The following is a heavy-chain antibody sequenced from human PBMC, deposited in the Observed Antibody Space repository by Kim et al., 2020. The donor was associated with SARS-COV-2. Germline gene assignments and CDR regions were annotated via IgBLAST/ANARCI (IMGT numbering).Heavy chain of an antibody. CDR1: GFTFSSYA. Sequence: GGSLRLSCAASGFTFSSYAMSWVRQAPGKGLEWVSAISGSGGSTYYADSVKGRFTISRDNSKNTLYLQMNSLRAEDTAVYYCAKASRGYCSSTSCYTDGFDYWGQGTLVTVSS. D-gene: IGHD2-2*02. V-gene: IGHV3-23*01. J-gene: IGHJ4*02. CDR3: AKASRGYCSSTSCYTDGFDY. CDR2: ISGSGGST.